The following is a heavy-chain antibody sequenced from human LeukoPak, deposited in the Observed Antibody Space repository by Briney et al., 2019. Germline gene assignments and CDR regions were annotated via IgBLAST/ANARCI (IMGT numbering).Heavy chain of an antibody. V-gene: IGHV3-49*03. J-gene: IGHJ5*02. CDR1: GFTFGDYV. Sequence: GRSLRLSCTASGFTFGDYVMGWFRQAPGKGLEWVGFIRSKAYGGTTEYAASVKGRFTISRDDSKSIAYVQMNSLKTEDTAVYYCTSQKDYYGSGSYWTFDPWGQGTLVTVSS. CDR2: IRSKAYGGTT. CDR3: TSQKDYYGSGSYWTFDP. D-gene: IGHD3-10*01.